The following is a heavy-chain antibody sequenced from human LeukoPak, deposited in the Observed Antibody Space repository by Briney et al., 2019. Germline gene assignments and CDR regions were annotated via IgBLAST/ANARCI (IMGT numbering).Heavy chain of an antibody. Sequence: VKVSCKVSGYTLTELSMHWVRQAPGKGLEWMGGFDPEDGETIYAQKFQGRVTMTEDTSTDTAYMELSSLGSEDTAVYYCATDPYSNYYFDYWGQGTQVTVSS. CDR2: FDPEDGET. D-gene: IGHD4-11*01. CDR1: GYTLTELS. CDR3: ATDPYSNYYFDY. J-gene: IGHJ4*02. V-gene: IGHV1-24*01.